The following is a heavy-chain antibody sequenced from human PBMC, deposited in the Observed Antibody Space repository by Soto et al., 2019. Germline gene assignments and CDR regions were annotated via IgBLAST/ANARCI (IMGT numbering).Heavy chain of an antibody. D-gene: IGHD6-13*01. Sequence: GSLRLSCAASGFTFSSYWMSWVRHAPGKVLEWVANIKQDGSEKYYVDSVKGRFTISRDNAKNSLYLQMNSLRAEDTAVYYCARDGSSWYYYGMDVWGQGTTVTVS. V-gene: IGHV3-7*05. CDR1: GFTFSSYW. CDR3: ARDGSSWYYYGMDV. J-gene: IGHJ6*02. CDR2: IKQDGSEK.